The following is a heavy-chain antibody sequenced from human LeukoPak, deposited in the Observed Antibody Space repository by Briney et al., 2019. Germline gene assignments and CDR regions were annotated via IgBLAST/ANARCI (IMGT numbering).Heavy chain of an antibody. Sequence: GGSLRLSCVASRFTFSNYWMTWVRQAPGKGLERVANIKKDGGETYYMESVKGRFTISRDNARNSLYLQMNSLTVEDTAIYYCAKVRGSYWVPEFDNWGQGTLVTVSS. CDR3: AKVRGSYWVPEFDN. V-gene: IGHV3-7*03. J-gene: IGHJ4*02. CDR2: IKKDGGET. D-gene: IGHD1-26*01. CDR1: RFTFSNYW.